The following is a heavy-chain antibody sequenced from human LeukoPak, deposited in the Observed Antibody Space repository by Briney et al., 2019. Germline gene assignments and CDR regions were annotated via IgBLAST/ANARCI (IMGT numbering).Heavy chain of an antibody. CDR3: AELGITMIGGV. CDR2: ISSSGSTI. V-gene: IGHV3-48*03. J-gene: IGHJ6*04. CDR1: GFTFSSYE. D-gene: IGHD3-10*02. Sequence: GGSLRLSCAASGFTFSSYEMNWVRQAPGKGLGWVSYISSSGSTIYYADSVKGRFTISRDSAKNSLYLQMNSLRAEDTAVYYCAELGITMIGGVWGKGTTVTISS.